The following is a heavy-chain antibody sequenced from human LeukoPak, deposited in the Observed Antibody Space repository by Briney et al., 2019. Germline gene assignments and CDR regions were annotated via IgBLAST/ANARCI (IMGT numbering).Heavy chain of an antibody. CDR2: IYYSGYT. Sequence: PSETLSLTCTVSGGSISSYYWSWIRQPPGKGLKWIGNIYYSGYTTYSPSLRSRVTISVDTSKNQFSLKLSSVTAADTAVYYCARISSSNWYNERGAFDVWGQGTMVTVSS. D-gene: IGHD6-13*01. CDR3: ARISSSNWYNERGAFDV. J-gene: IGHJ3*01. V-gene: IGHV4-59*01. CDR1: GGSISSYY.